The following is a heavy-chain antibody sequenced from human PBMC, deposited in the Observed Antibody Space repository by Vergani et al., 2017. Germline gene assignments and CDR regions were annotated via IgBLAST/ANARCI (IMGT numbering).Heavy chain of an antibody. V-gene: IGHV3-15*07. CDR1: GFSFRNAW. J-gene: IGHJ6*02. CDR2: IKSTFDRGTT. CDR3: TTDPRYCGDGSCYWLRDHHYYGMDV. D-gene: IGHD2-21*01. Sequence: EVQLVESGGGIVKPGGSLRLSCVASGFSFRNAWMNWVRRTPGKGLELVGRIKSTFDRGTTDYAAAVKGRFTISRDASKNTLFLQMNGLKNEDIGVYYCTTDPRYCGDGSCYWLRDHHYYGMDVWGQGTTVTVSS.